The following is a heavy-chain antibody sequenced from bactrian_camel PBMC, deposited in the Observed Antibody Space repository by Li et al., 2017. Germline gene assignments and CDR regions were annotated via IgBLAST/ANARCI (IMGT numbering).Heavy chain of an antibody. J-gene: IGHJ4*01. Sequence: VQLVESGGGSVQAGGSLTLSCEASEYVYTSNTVGWFHEAPGKEREGVAGIFTGDGSTYLADSVKGRFTISRDNAVTAIYLQMNTLKPEDTAMYYCATYYRGDVCNLDAGAPNYWGQGTQVTVS. CDR2: IFTGDGST. D-gene: IGHD2*01. CDR3: ATYYRGDVCNLDAGAPNY. CDR1: EYVYTSNT. V-gene: IGHV3S61*01.